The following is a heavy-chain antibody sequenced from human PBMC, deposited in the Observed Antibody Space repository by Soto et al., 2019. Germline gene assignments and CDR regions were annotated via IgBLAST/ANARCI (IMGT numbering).Heavy chain of an antibody. D-gene: IGHD3-10*01. CDR3: ARDPGATTGFDY. CDR1: GFAFSSYE. Sequence: PGGSLRLSCAGSGFAFSSYEMTLVRQAPGKGLECVSVISYDGSNKYYADSVKGRFTISRDNSKNTLYLQMNSLRAEDTAVYYCARDPGATTGFDYWGQGTLVTVSS. J-gene: IGHJ4*02. CDR2: ISYDGSNK. V-gene: IGHV3-30-3*01.